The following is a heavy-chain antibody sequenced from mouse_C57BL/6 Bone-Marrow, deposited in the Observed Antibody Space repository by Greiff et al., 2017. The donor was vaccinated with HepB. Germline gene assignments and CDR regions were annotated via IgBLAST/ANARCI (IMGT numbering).Heavy chain of an antibody. D-gene: IGHD1-3*01. CDR2: IDPSDSYT. J-gene: IGHJ4*01. V-gene: IGHV1-69*01. CDR1: GYTFTSYW. Sequence: QVQLQQSGAELVMPGASVKLSCKASGYTFTSYWMHWVKQRPGQGLEWIGEIDPSDSYTNYNQKFKGKSTLTVDKSSSTAYMQLSSLTSEDSAVYYCARSLTMDYWGQGTSVTVSS. CDR3: ARSLTMDY.